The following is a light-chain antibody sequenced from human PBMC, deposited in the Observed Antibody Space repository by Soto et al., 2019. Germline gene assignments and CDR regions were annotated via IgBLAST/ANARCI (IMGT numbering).Light chain of an antibody. CDR1: QTINSW. V-gene: IGKV1-5*03. CDR2: KAS. Sequence: DIQMTQSPSTLAASVGDGVTITCRASQTINSWLAWYQQKPGEAPKLLIYKASTLHIGVPSRFSGSGSGTEFTLTISWLQPDDFATYYCQQYNSYSSLTFGGGTRWIS. J-gene: IGKJ4*01. CDR3: QQYNSYSSLT.